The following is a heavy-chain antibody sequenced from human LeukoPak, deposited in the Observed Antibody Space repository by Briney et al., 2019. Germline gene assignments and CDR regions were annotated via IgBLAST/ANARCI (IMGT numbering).Heavy chain of an antibody. J-gene: IGHJ4*02. CDR1: GGSICSSSYF. CDR3: ARQGYTYYYDSSGYYPFDY. V-gene: IGHV4-39*01. CDR2: IYYSGST. Sequence: SETLSLTCIVSGGSICSSSYFWGWVRQPPGEGLGWIGSIYYSGSTYYNPSLKSRVTISVDSSKNQFSLKLSSVTAADTAVYYCARQGYTYYYDSSGYYPFDYWGQGTLVTVSS. D-gene: IGHD3-22*01.